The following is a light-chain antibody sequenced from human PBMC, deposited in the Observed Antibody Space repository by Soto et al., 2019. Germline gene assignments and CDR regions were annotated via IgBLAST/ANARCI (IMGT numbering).Light chain of an antibody. Sequence: EMVLTQSPGTLSLFPGERATLSCRATQSVNSDYLAWYQQKPGQAPRLLIYIASRRATGIPDRFSGSGSGTDFTLTINRLEPEDFAVYYCQQYGTSPWPFGQGTKVEIK. CDR1: QSVNSDY. J-gene: IGKJ1*01. V-gene: IGKV3-20*01. CDR3: QQYGTSPWP. CDR2: IAS.